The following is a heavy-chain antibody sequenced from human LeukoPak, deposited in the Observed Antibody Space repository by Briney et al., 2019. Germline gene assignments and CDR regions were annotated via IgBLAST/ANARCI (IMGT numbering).Heavy chain of an antibody. Sequence: GGSLRLSCAASGFSFSSYGMQWVRQAPGKGLEWVAVISYDGSDGYYADSVKGRFTISRDNSKNTLYLRMNSLRAEDTAVYYCAKDAPTSYSSGWPIDYWGQGTLVIVSS. CDR2: ISYDGSDG. CDR1: GFSFSSYG. CDR3: AKDAPTSYSSGWPIDY. J-gene: IGHJ4*02. V-gene: IGHV3-30*18. D-gene: IGHD6-19*01.